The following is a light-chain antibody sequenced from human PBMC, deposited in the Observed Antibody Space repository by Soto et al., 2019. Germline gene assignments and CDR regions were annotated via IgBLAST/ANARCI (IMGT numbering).Light chain of an antibody. CDR1: QSIITW. CDR2: DVS. J-gene: IGKJ1*01. V-gene: IGKV1-5*01. Sequence: DIKLPQSPSTFSEYGGDSSTITCRASQSIITWLAGYQQRPGKPPKPLIYDVSSLQSGVPSRFSGSGSGTEFTLTISSLQPDDFATYYCQHYKMYSPWTFGQGTKVEIK. CDR3: QHYKMYSPWT.